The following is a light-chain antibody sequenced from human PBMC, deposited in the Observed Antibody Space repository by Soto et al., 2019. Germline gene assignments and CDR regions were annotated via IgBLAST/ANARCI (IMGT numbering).Light chain of an antibody. V-gene: IGLV6-57*04. CDR3: QSYDNHNVV. Sequence: NFMLTQPHSVSESPGKTVTISCTRSSGNIASKYVQWYQQRPGSAPSTVIYEYYERPSGVPDRSSGAIDSSSNSASLTISRLKTEDEADYYCQSYDNHNVVFGGGTQLTVL. CDR2: EYY. CDR1: SGNIASKY. J-gene: IGLJ2*01.